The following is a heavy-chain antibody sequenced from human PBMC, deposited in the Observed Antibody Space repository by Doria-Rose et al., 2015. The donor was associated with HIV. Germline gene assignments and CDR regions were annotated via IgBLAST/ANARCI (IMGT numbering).Heavy chain of an antibody. CDR2: IFSDDER. Sequence: SGPVLVKPTETLTLTCTVSGVSLSSPGMGVSWIRQPPGKALEWLAYIFSDDERSYKPSLKSRLTIARCTSKSQVVLTMTDMDPVDTATYYCARIKSSRWYHKYYFDFWGQGTLVIVSA. CDR3: ARIKSSRWYHKYYFDF. D-gene: IGHD6-13*01. J-gene: IGHJ4*02. CDR1: GVSLSSPGMG. V-gene: IGHV2-26*01.